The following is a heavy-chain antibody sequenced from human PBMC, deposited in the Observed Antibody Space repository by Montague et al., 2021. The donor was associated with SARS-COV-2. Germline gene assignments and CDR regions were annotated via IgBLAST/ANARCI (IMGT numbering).Heavy chain of an antibody. V-gene: IGHV4-4*02. CDR3: LRPGGFDNRPPV. D-gene: IGHD4-23*01. CDR2: IHHSGDT. Sequence: SETLSLTCGVSGDSIISTNWWSWVRQPPGKGLEWIGEIHHSGDTNYNPSFKSLVTISVDESKNQYSLELNFVTAADAALCYCLRPGGFDNRPPVWGQGVLVVVSS. J-gene: IGHJ4*02. CDR1: GDSIISTNW.